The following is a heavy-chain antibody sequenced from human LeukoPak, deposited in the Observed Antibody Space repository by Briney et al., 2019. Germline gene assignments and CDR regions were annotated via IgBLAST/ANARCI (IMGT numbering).Heavy chain of an antibody. V-gene: IGHV4-59*01. Sequence: SETLSLTCTVSGGSINSYYWSWIRQPPGKGLEWIGYISYSGSTNYNPSLKSRVTISLGTSKNQFFLKLNSVTAADTALYYCARGNADWGQGTLVTVSS. CDR3: ARGNAD. J-gene: IGHJ4*02. CDR2: ISYSGST. CDR1: GGSINSYY.